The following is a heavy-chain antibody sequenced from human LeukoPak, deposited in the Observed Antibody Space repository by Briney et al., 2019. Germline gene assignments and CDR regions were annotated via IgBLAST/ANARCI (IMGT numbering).Heavy chain of an antibody. CDR3: PFLSIAWVIDY. CDR1: GFTFSDHY. V-gene: IGHV3-72*01. J-gene: IGHJ4*02. D-gene: IGHD3-3*02. Sequence: PGGSLRLSCAASGFTFSDHYMDWVRQAPGKGLEWVGRTRNKANSYTTEYAASVKGRFTISRDDSKNSLYLQMNSLKTEDTAVYYCPFLSIAWVIDYWGQETLVTVSS. CDR2: TRNKANSYTT.